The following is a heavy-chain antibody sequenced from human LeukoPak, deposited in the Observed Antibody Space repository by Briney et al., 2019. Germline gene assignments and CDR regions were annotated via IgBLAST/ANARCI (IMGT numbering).Heavy chain of an antibody. J-gene: IGHJ4*02. CDR1: GFTFSSYY. D-gene: IGHD1-26*01. CDR3: ARLFGSGCYYTLGY. CDR2: INSDGSST. V-gene: IGHV3-74*03. Sequence: GGSLRLSCAASGFTFSSYYMSWVRQVPGKGLVWVSRINSDGSSTTYADSVKGRFTISRDNAKNTLYLQMNSQIADHTAVYYCARLFGSGCYYTLGYWGQGTLVTVSS.